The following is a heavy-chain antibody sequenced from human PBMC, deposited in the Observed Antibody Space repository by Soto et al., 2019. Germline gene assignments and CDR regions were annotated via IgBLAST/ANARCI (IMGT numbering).Heavy chain of an antibody. V-gene: IGHV1-2*04. CDR2: INPNSGGT. Sequence: ASVKVSCKASGYTFTGYYMHWVRQAPGQGLEWMGWINPNSGGTNYAQKFQGWVTMTRDTSISTAYMELSRLRSDDTAVYYCARTYYYDSSGYYGYYYGMDAWGQGTTVTVSS. D-gene: IGHD3-22*01. CDR3: ARTYYYDSSGYYGYYYGMDA. J-gene: IGHJ6*02. CDR1: GYTFTGYY.